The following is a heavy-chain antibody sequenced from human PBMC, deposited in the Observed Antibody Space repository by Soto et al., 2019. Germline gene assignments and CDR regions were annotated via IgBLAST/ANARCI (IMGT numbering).Heavy chain of an antibody. J-gene: IGHJ6*02. Sequence: GASVKVSCKASGGTFSSYAISWVRQAPGQGLEWMGGIIPIFGTANYAQKFQGRVTITADESTSTAYMELSSLRSEDTAVYYCARAPRGRYSSSFSYYYYYGMDVWGQGTTVTVSS. D-gene: IGHD6-6*01. V-gene: IGHV1-69*13. CDR2: IIPIFGTA. CDR3: ARAPRGRYSSSFSYYYYYGMDV. CDR1: GGTFSSYA.